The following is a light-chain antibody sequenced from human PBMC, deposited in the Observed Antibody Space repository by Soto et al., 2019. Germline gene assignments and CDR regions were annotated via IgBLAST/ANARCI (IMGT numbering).Light chain of an antibody. J-gene: IGLJ3*02. CDR2: LNSDGSH. CDR3: QTWGTGIQV. Sequence: QPVRTQSPSASASLGASVKLTCTLSSGHSSYAIAWHQQQPEKGPRYLMKLNSDGSHSKGDGIPDRFSGSSSGAVRYLTISSLQSEDETDYYCQTWGTGIQVFGGGTKLTVL. V-gene: IGLV4-69*01. CDR1: SGHSSYA.